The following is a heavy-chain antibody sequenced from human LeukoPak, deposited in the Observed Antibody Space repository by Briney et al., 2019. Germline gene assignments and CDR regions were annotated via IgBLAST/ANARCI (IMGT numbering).Heavy chain of an antibody. J-gene: IGHJ3*02. Sequence: SETLSLTCTVSGGSISSGDYYWSWIRQPPGKGLEWIGYIYYSGSTYYNPSLKSRVTISVDTSKNQFSLKLSSVTAADTAVYYCASEYHYDSSGYGGAFDIWGQGTMVTVSS. V-gene: IGHV4-30-4*01. CDR1: GGSISSGDYY. CDR2: IYYSGST. CDR3: ASEYHYDSSGYGGAFDI. D-gene: IGHD3-22*01.